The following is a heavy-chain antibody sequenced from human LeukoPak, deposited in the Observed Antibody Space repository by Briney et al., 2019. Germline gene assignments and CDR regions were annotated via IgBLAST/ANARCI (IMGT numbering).Heavy chain of an antibody. CDR3: ARVGVQVRPYDSNPLDFDY. CDR1: GGSFSGYY. J-gene: IGHJ4*02. V-gene: IGHV4-34*01. CDR2: INHSGST. D-gene: IGHD3-22*01. Sequence: SETLSLTCAVYGGSFSGYYWSWIRQPPGKGLEWIGEINHSGSTNYNPSLKSRVTISVDTSKNQFSLKLSSVTAADTAVYYCARVGVQVRPYDSNPLDFDYWGQGTLVTVSS.